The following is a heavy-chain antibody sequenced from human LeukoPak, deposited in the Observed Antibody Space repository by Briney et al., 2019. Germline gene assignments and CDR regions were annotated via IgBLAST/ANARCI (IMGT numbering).Heavy chain of an antibody. J-gene: IGHJ4*02. CDR2: ISASGGHT. D-gene: IGHD6-13*01. CDR1: GYTFSNYA. Sequence: GGSLRLSCAASGYTFSNYAMNWVRQAPGKGLEWVSGISASGGHTFSADSVKGRFTISRDNFKNTLYLQMNSLRAEDTAVYYCAKGGAAAGTVYFDYWGQGTLVTVSS. CDR3: AKGGAAAGTVYFDY. V-gene: IGHV3-23*01.